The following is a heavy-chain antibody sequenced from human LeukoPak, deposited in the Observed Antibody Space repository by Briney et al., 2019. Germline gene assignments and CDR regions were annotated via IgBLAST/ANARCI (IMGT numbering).Heavy chain of an antibody. Sequence: SETLSLTCAVYGGSFSGYYRSWIRQPPGKGLEWIGYIYYSGSANYNPSLKSRVTISVDTSKNQFSLKLSSVTAADTAVYYCARGDLYASYYFDYWGQGTLVTVSS. V-gene: IGHV4-59*01. CDR2: IYYSGSA. D-gene: IGHD2-8*01. CDR1: GGSFSGYY. J-gene: IGHJ4*02. CDR3: ARGDLYASYYFDY.